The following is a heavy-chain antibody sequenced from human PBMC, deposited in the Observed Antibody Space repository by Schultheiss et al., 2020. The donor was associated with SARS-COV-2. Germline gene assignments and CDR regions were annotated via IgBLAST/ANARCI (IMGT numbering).Heavy chain of an antibody. J-gene: IGHJ3*02. CDR2: IGTAGDP. CDR1: GFTVSSNY. D-gene: IGHD3-16*02. V-gene: IGHV3-53*01. CDR3: ARRYSGDAFDI. Sequence: GESLKISCAASGFTVSSNYMSWVRQAPGKGLEWVSAIGTAGDPYYPGSVKGRFTISRDNAKNSLYLQMNSLRAEDTAVYYCARRYSGDAFDIWGQGTMVTVSS.